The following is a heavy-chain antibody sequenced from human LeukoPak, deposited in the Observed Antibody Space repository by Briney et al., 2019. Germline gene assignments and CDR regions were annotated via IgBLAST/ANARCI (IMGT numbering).Heavy chain of an antibody. V-gene: IGHV1-69*01. CDR1: GGTFSSYA. J-gene: IGHJ3*02. CDR3: ARDYYDTPDAFDI. Sequence: GSSVKVSCKASGGTFSSYAISWVRQAPGQGLEWMGGIIPIFGTANYAQKFQGGVTITADESTSTAYMELSSLRSEDTAVYYCARDYYDTPDAFDIWGQGTMVTVSS. D-gene: IGHD3-22*01. CDR2: IIPIFGTA.